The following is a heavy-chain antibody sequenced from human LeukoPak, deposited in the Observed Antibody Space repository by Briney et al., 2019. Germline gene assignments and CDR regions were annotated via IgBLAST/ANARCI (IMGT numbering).Heavy chain of an antibody. CDR3: ARGSRLGVVERDAFDI. Sequence: ASVKVSCKASGYTFTSYGISWVRQAPGQGLEWMGWISAYNGNTNYAQKLQGRVTMTTDTSTSTAYMELRSLRSDDTAVYYCARGSRLGVVERDAFDIWGQGTMVTVSS. CDR2: ISAYNGNT. D-gene: IGHD3-3*01. CDR1: GYTFTSYG. V-gene: IGHV1-18*01. J-gene: IGHJ3*02.